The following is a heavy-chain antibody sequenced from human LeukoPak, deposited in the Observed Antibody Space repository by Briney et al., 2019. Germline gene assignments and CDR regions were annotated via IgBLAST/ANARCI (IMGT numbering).Heavy chain of an antibody. D-gene: IGHD1-26*01. CDR3: ARDRDGSYYDY. CDR1: GFTFSSYW. V-gene: IGHV3-7*01. J-gene: IGHJ4*02. Sequence: GGSLRLSCAASGFTFSSYWMSWVRQAPGKGLEWVANIKQDGSEKYYVDSVEGRFTISRDNAKNSLYLQMNGLRAEDTAVYYCARDRDGSYYDYWGQGTLVTVSS. CDR2: IKQDGSEK.